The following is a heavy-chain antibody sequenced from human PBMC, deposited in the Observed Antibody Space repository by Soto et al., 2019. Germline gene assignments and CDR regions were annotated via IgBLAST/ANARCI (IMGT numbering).Heavy chain of an antibody. D-gene: IGHD2-2*01. CDR2: IIPIFGTA. V-gene: IGHV1-69*12. Sequence: QVQLVQSGAEVKKPGSSVMVSCKASGGTFSSYAISWVRQAPGQGLEWMGGIIPIFGTANYAQKFQGRVTITADESTSTAYMELSSLRSEDTAVYYCARVPAALDTDYYYGMDVWGQGTTVTVSS. CDR3: ARVPAALDTDYYYGMDV. J-gene: IGHJ6*02. CDR1: GGTFSSYA.